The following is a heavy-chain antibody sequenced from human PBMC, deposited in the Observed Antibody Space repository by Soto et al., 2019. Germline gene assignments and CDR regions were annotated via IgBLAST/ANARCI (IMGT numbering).Heavy chain of an antibody. CDR1: GGSFSGYY. CDR3: ASGRLYAFWTGYYSYYFDY. Sequence: QVQLQQWGAGLLKPSETLSLTCAVYGGSFSGYYWSWIRQPPGKGLEWIGEINHSGSTNYNPSLKGPVTISVDPSKNQFSLKLSSVTAADTAVYYCASGRLYAFWTGYYSYYFDYWGQGTLVTVSS. J-gene: IGHJ4*02. V-gene: IGHV4-34*01. D-gene: IGHD3-3*01. CDR2: INHSGST.